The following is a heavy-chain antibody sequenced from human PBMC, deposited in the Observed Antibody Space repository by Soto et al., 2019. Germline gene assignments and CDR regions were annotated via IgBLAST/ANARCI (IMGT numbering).Heavy chain of an antibody. V-gene: IGHV1-46*01. CDR1: GYTFTSYY. CDR2: INPSGGST. D-gene: IGHD6-19*01. J-gene: IGHJ6*02. Sequence: QVQLVQSGAEVKKPGASVKVSCKASGYTFTSYYMHWVRQAPGQGLEWMGIINPSGGSTSYAQKFQGRGTMSRDTSASTVYMEMSSLRSEDTAVYYCARVKDSSGWYGGADYYYYYGMDVWGQGTTVTVSS. CDR3: ARVKDSSGWYGGADYYYYYGMDV.